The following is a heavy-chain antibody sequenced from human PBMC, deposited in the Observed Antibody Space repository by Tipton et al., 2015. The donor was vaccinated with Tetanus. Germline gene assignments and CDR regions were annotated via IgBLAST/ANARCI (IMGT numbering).Heavy chain of an antibody. V-gene: IGHV3-11*01. CDR2: SSSRGTTT. Sequence: LGDYYMSWIRQAPGKGLEWISYSSSRGTTTYYTDSVRGRFTIPRDNAKNSLYLLLNSLRADDTAVYYCARGTWLYTSTYHRHWLDPWGQGTLVTVSS. CDR1: LGDYY. J-gene: IGHJ5*02. D-gene: IGHD6-13*01. CDR3: ARGTWLYTSTYHRHWLDP.